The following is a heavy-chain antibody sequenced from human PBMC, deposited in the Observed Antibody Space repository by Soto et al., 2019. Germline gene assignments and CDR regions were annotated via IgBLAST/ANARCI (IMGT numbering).Heavy chain of an antibody. CDR1: GGTFSSYA. CDR3: ARVGGDYDFRSGYYTGPNWFDP. D-gene: IGHD3-3*01. Sequence: GASVKVSCKASGGTFSSYAISWVRQAPGQGLEWMGGIIPIFGTANYAQKFQGRVTITADKSTSTAYMELSSLRSEDTAVYYCARVGGDYDFRSGYYTGPNWFDPWGQGTLVTVSS. J-gene: IGHJ5*02. V-gene: IGHV1-69*06. CDR2: IIPIFGTA.